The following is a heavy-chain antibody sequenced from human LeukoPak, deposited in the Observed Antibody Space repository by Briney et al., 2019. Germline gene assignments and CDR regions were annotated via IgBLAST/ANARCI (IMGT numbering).Heavy chain of an antibody. V-gene: IGHV3-7*01. CDR3: AIGPKNVVAATGRYYFDY. Sequence: GGSLRLSCAASGFTFSSYWMSWVRQAPGKGLEWVANIKQDGSEKYYVDSVKGRFTISRDNAKNSLYLQMNSLRAEDTAVYYCAIGPKNVVAATGRYYFDYWGQGTLVTVSS. D-gene: IGHD2-15*01. CDR2: IKQDGSEK. CDR1: GFTFSSYW. J-gene: IGHJ4*02.